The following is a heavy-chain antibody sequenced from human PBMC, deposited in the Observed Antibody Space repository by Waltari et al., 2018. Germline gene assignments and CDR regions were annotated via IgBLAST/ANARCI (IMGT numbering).Heavy chain of an antibody. D-gene: IGHD2-21*02. V-gene: IGHV3-23*01. CDR2: ISGSGGST. J-gene: IGHJ4*02. CDR1: GFTFSSYA. Sequence: EVQLLESGGGLVQHGGSLRLSCAASGFTFSSYAMSWVRQAPGKGLEWVSVISGSGGSTYDADSVKGRFTISRDNSKNTLYLQMNSLRAEDTALYYCAKDSEVTHLFDYCGQGTLVTVSS. CDR3: AKDSEVTHLFDY.